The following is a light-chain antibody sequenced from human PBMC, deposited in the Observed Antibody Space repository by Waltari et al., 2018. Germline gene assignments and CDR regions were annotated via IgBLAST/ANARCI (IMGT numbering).Light chain of an antibody. CDR1: QSVGSSY. Sequence: EIVLTQSPGTLPLSPGERATLSCRASQSVGSSYLAWYQQKPGQAPGLLIYGASSRATGIPDRFSGSGSGTDFTLTISRLEPEDFAVYYCQQYGSSPWTFGQGTKVEIK. J-gene: IGKJ1*01. CDR2: GAS. V-gene: IGKV3-20*01. CDR3: QQYGSSPWT.